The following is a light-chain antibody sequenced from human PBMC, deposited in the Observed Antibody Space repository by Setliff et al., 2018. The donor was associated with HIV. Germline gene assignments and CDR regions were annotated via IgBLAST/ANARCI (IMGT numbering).Light chain of an antibody. CDR2: SNN. CDR1: SSNIGSNT. CDR3: AAWDDSLNVM. J-gene: IGLJ3*02. Sequence: QSVLTQPPSASGTPGQRVTISCSGSSSNIGSNTVDWYQQLPGTAPKLLIYSNNQRPSGVPDRFSGSKAGTSASLVISGLQSEDEADYYCAAWDDSLNVMFGGGTKVTVL. V-gene: IGLV1-44*01.